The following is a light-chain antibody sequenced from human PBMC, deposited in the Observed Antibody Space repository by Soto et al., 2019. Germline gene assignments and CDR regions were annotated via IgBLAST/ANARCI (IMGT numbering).Light chain of an antibody. CDR2: GAS. J-gene: IGKJ2*01. CDR3: QQYADT. CDR1: QSVSSSY. Sequence: EIVLTQSPGTLSLSPGERATLSCRASQSVSSSYLAWYQQKPGQAPRLIIYGASSRATGIPDRFSGSGSGTDFTLTISRLEPEDFAVYYCQQYADTFGQGTKLESK. V-gene: IGKV3-20*01.